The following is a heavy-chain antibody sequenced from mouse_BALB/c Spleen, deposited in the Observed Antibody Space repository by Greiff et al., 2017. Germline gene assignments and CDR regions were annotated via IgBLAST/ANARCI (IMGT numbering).Heavy chain of an antibody. Sequence: VKLVESGPGLVQPSQSLSITCTVSGFSLTSYGVHWVRQSPGKGLEWLGVLWSGGSTDYNAAFISRLSISKDNSKSHVFFKMNSLQANDTALYYCARRGYDYDEFAYWGQGTLVTVSA. D-gene: IGHD2-4*01. CDR3: ARRGYDYDEFAY. J-gene: IGHJ3*01. V-gene: IGHV2-2*02. CDR1: GFSLTSYG. CDR2: LWSGGST.